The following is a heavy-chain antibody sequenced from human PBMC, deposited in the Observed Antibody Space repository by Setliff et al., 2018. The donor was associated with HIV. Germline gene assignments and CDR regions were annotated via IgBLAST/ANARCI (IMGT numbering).Heavy chain of an antibody. Sequence: SGPTLVNPTQTLSLTCTFAGFSLSSTGVGVGRIRQPPGKSLAWLALIFWDDDKRYSPSLRNRLTISQDTSKNQVLLTLTNMDPVDTATYYCAHRHSFLPGALDIWGHGTLVTV. CDR3: AHRHSFLPGALDI. J-gene: IGHJ3*02. V-gene: IGHV2-5*02. CDR2: IFWDDDK. CDR1: GFSLSSTGVG. D-gene: IGHD2-21*01.